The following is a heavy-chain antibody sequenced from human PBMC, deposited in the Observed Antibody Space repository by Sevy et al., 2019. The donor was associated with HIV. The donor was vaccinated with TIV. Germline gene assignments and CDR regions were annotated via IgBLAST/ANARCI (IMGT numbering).Heavy chain of an antibody. Sequence: GGSLRLSCAASGFIFSDYYMSWIRQAPGKGLEWVSYISSSGSDIHYADSVKGRFTISRDNAKKSLYLQMNSLRAEDTAVYYWARSHHYYSLGYYSMDVWGQGTPVTVSS. CDR1: GFIFSDYY. CDR3: ARSHHYYSLGYYSMDV. CDR2: ISSSGSDI. D-gene: IGHD2-21*01. J-gene: IGHJ6*02. V-gene: IGHV3-11*01.